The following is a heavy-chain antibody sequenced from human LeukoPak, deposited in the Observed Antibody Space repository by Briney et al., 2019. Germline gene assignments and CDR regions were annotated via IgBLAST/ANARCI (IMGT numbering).Heavy chain of an antibody. CDR3: ARELPLAYGHHDAFDV. CDR2: IYRDGDT. J-gene: IGHJ3*01. D-gene: IGHD3-16*01. CDR1: GFSVRNNY. Sequence: QYGGSLRLSCAASGFSVRNNYMCWVRPAPGEGLECVSVIYRDGDTYYADSAKGRFTISRDISRNTVYLQMNRLGAEDTAVYYCARELPLAYGHHDAFDVWGQGTMVTVSS. V-gene: IGHV3-53*01.